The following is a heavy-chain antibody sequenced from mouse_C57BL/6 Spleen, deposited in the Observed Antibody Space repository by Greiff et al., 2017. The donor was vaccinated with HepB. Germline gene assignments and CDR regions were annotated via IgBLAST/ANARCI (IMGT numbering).Heavy chain of an antibody. V-gene: IGHV1-53*01. Sequence: QVQLQQSGTELVKPGASVKLSCKASGYTFTSYWMHWVKQRPGQGLEWIGNINPSNGGTNYNEKFKSKATLTVDKSSSTAYMQLSSLTSEDSAVYYCARRHYSNYAWYFDVWGTGTTVTVSS. D-gene: IGHD2-5*01. CDR2: INPSNGGT. J-gene: IGHJ1*03. CDR1: GYTFTSYW. CDR3: ARRHYSNYAWYFDV.